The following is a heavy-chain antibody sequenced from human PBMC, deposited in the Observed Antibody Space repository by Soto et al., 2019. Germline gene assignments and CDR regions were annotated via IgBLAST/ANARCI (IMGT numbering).Heavy chain of an antibody. CDR2: ISASGGST. CDR3: AKEQAHSQADTSSIFDY. V-gene: IGHV3-23*01. Sequence: EVQLLESGGGFVGPGWSLRLSCAASGFTFSKYPMTWVRQAPGKGLEWVSSISASGGSTYYPDSVKGRFTISRDNSKNTLYLQMNSLRAEDTAVYYCAKEQAHSQADTSSIFDYWGQGTLVTVSS. D-gene: IGHD2-2*01. CDR1: GFTFSKYP. J-gene: IGHJ4*02.